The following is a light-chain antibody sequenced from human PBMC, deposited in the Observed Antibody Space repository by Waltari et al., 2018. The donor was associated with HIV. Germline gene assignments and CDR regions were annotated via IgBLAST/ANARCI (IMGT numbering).Light chain of an antibody. J-gene: IGLJ3*02. CDR3: CSYAGSGLV. CDR2: EVT. V-gene: IGLV2-23*02. CDR1: SRDVGAYTL. Sequence: QSALTQSASVSGSPGQSITISCTGTSRDVGAYTLVSWYQQHPGEVPKLLIYEVTKRPSGVSTRLSGSKSANTASLTISGLQAEDEADYYCCSYAGSGLVFGGGTKLTVL.